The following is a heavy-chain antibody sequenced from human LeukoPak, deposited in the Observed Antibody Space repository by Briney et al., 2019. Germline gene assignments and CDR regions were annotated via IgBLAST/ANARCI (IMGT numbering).Heavy chain of an antibody. Sequence: GGSLRLSCAASGFTFSDYWIHWVRQAPGKGLVWVSRINTDGSITNYADSVKGRFSISRDNAKNTLYLQMSSLRAEDTAVYYCARGRYSSSWYNSYYFDYWGQGTLVTVSS. J-gene: IGHJ4*02. CDR1: GFTFSDYW. V-gene: IGHV3-74*01. D-gene: IGHD6-13*01. CDR2: INTDGSIT. CDR3: ARGRYSSSWYNSYYFDY.